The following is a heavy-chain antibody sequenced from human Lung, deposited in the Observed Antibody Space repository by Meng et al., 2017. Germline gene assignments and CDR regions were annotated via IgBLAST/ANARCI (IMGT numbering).Heavy chain of an antibody. D-gene: IGHD2-15*01. CDR2: ISPYNGYT. CDR3: AILSHCTGGTCYPYDY. CDR1: GYTFTNYG. V-gene: IGHV1-18*01. J-gene: IGHJ4*02. Sequence: QVTLMQSGAEVKKPGASVKGACKASGYTFTNYGISWVRQAPGQGLEWMGWISPYNGYTSSIQKFQGRVTMTTDTSTSTAYMELMSLGSDDTAVYYCAILSHCTGGTCYPYDYWGQGTLVTVSS.